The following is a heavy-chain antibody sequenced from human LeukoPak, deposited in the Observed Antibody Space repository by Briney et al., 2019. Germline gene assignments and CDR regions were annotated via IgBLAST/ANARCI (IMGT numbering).Heavy chain of an antibody. D-gene: IGHD3-3*01. J-gene: IGHJ3*02. CDR1: GGSISSSTFY. CDR2: IYYSGST. Sequence: SETLSLTCSVSGGSISSSTFYWGWIRQPPGKGLEWIGTIYYSGSTYYNPSLKSRVTMSVDTSKNQFSLKLSSVTAADTAVHYCATLFGGDAFDIWGQGTMVTVSS. V-gene: IGHV4-39*01. CDR3: ATLFGGDAFDI.